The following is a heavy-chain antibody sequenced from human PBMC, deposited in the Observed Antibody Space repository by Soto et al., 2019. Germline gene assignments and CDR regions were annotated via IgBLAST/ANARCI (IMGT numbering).Heavy chain of an antibody. CDR3: IRGGSHYYYDY. CDR2: ILSKAGNYAT. CDR1: GFIFSGSA. J-gene: IGHJ4*02. V-gene: IGHV3-73*01. Sequence: EVQLVESGGGVVQPGGSLKLSCAASGFIFSGSAVHWVRQAPGKGLEWVGRILSKAGNYATAYPASMKGRFTISRDDSENTDFLQMNILKTEDTAVYYCIRGGSHYYYDYWGQGTLVAVSS.